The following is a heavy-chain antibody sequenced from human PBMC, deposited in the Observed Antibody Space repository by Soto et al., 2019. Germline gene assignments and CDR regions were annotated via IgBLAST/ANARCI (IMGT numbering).Heavy chain of an antibody. CDR1: GYTFTNNA. CDR2: INTGNGNT. V-gene: IGHV1-3*04. CDR3: ARDRWYNWNDATDF. J-gene: IGHJ1*01. D-gene: IGHD1-1*01. Sequence: VQLVQSGAEVRKPGASVKVSCKASGYTFTNNAIHWVRQAPGHRLEWMGWINTGNGNTKYSQNLQGRVTINRDTAASTGYMELSSLRSEDTAVYYCARDRWYNWNDATDFWGQGTLVTVSS.